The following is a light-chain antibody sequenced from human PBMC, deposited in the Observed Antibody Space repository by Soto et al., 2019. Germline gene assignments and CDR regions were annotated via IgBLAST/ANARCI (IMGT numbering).Light chain of an antibody. CDR2: EAS. V-gene: IGKV3-20*01. CDR3: QQFGTSPRYT. J-gene: IGKJ2*01. Sequence: EILLTQSPGTLSLSPGERATLSCRTSQSVGSTYLAWYQQKPGQAPRLLIYEASRRATGIPDRFSGSGSGTDFTLTSSRLEPEDFAVYYCQQFGTSPRYTFGQGTKLEI. CDR1: QSVGSTY.